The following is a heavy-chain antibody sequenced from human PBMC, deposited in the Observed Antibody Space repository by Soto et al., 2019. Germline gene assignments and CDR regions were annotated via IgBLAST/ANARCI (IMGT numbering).Heavy chain of an antibody. CDR2: IYWDDDK. CDR1: GFSLSTSGVG. D-gene: IGHD2-15*01. Sequence: QITLKESGPTLVKPTQTLTLTCTFSGFSLSTSGVGVGWIRQPPGKALEWLALIYWDDDKRYSPSLKSRLTITKDTSKIQVVLTMTNMDPVDTATYYCAHSLSWLPHNWFDPWGQGTLVTVSS. J-gene: IGHJ5*02. CDR3: AHSLSWLPHNWFDP. V-gene: IGHV2-5*02.